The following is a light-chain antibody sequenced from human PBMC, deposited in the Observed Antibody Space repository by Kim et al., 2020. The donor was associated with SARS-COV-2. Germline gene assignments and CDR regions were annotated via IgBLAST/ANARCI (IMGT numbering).Light chain of an antibody. V-gene: IGKV1-5*01. J-gene: IGKJ1*01. CDR2: DAS. Sequence: SSPVGDILPLSCRASHSISSRLACYQQQPGKAPKVLIYDASSLESVVPSSFSGSGSGTEFTLTISSLQPDDFATYYCQQYNLPWTFGQGTKVDIK. CDR1: HSISSR. CDR3: QQYNLPWT.